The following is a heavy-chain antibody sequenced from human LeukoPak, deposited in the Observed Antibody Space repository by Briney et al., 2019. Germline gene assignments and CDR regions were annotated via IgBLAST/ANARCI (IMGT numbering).Heavy chain of an antibody. J-gene: IGHJ2*01. V-gene: IGHV4-39*07. CDR3: ARHERSSQNYRAMGRYFDL. D-gene: IGHD5-18*01. Sequence: SETLSLTCTVSGGSISSSSYYWGWIRQPPGKGLEWIGSIYYSGSTYYNPSLKSRVTISVDTSKNQFSLKLSTVTAADTAVYYCARHERSSQNYRAMGRYFDLWGRGALVTVSS. CDR1: GGSISSSSYY. CDR2: IYYSGST.